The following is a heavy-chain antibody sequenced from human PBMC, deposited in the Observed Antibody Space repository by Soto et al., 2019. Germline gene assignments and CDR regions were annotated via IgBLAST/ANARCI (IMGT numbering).Heavy chain of an antibody. D-gene: IGHD1-26*01. Sequence: GWSLRLSCAASGFTFSNAWMSWVRQAPGKGLEWVGRIKSKTDGGTTDYAAPVKGRFTISRDDSKNTLYLQMDSLKTEDTAVYHCTTLPWELLLKHGFSFVAFDIWGQGTMVTVSS. CDR2: IKSKTDGGTT. J-gene: IGHJ3*02. CDR1: GFTFSNAW. V-gene: IGHV3-15*01. CDR3: TTLPWELLLKHGFSFVAFDI.